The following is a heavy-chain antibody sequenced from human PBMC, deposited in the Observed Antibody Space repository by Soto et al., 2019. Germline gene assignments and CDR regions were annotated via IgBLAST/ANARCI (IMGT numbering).Heavy chain of an antibody. CDR1: GGSISINIYY. CDR3: ARRTVAGALDI. D-gene: IGHD4-4*01. V-gene: IGHV4-39*01. CDR2: IHYSGNT. Sequence: QLQLQESGPGLVKPSETLSLTCTVSGGSISINIYYWGWIRQPPGKGLEWIGSIHYSGNTYYNPSLKSRVTISVDTAKHQFSLNLSSVTAADTAVYYCARRTVAGALDIWGQGTMVTVSS. J-gene: IGHJ3*02.